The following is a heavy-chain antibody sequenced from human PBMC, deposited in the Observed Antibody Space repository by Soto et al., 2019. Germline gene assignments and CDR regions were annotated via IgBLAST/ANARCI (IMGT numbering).Heavy chain of an antibody. D-gene: IGHD3-22*01. J-gene: IGHJ5*02. V-gene: IGHV3-33*01. Sequence: PGGSLRLSCAASGFTFSSYGMHWVRQAPGKGLEWAAVIWYDGSNKYYADSVKGRFTISRDNSKNTLYLQMNSLRAEDTAVYYCARESPPYYYDSSGYYGFDPWGQGTLVTVSS. CDR2: IWYDGSNK. CDR3: ARESPPYYYDSSGYYGFDP. CDR1: GFTFSSYG.